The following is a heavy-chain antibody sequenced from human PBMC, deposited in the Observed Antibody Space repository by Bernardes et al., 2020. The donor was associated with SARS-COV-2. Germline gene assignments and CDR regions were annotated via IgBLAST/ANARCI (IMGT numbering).Heavy chain of an antibody. V-gene: IGHV3-23*01. Sequence: GGSLRLSCAASGFTFTSYAMSWVRQVPGRGLEWVSSISNSGMTIYYADSVKGRFTISRDNSKDTVYLQMNSLRVEDTAVYYCAKGASTDYFRSWGQGTLVTVSS. CDR2: ISNSGMTI. J-gene: IGHJ4*02. CDR1: GFTFTSYA. CDR3: AKGASTDYFRS. D-gene: IGHD2-2*01.